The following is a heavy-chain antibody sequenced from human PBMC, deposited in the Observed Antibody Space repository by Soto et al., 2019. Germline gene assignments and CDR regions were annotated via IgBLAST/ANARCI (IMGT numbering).Heavy chain of an antibody. J-gene: IGHJ5*01. V-gene: IGHV3-21*01. CDR1: GFTFNTYD. CDR3: VRSGTARFIRHSWFNT. D-gene: IGHD1-1*01. Sequence: EVQLVESGGGLVKPGGFLRLSCAASGFTFNTYDMNWVRQAPGKGLEWVSSITASSAYIYYADSVRGRITISRDNAKNSQFIQMHRLRAVDTAVYYCVRSGTARFIRHSWFNTWGHGTLVTVS. CDR2: ITASSAYI.